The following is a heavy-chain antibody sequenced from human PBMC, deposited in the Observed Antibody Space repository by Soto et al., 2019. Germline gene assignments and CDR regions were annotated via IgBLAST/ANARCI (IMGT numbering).Heavy chain of an antibody. CDR3: ARLPILRYFDFLSYFDF. CDR2: IYYSGST. D-gene: IGHD3-9*01. J-gene: IGHJ4*02. V-gene: IGHV4-39*01. Sequence: SETLSLTCTVSGASISSSRYYWGWIRQPPGKGLEWIGSIYYSGSTYYNPSLKSQATISVDTSKTQFSLKLSSGTAADTAVYSCARLPILRYFDFLSYFDFWGQGTLVTVSS. CDR1: GASISSSRYY.